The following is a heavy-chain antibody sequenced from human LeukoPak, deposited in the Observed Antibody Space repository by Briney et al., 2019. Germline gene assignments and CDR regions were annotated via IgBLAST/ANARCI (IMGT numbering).Heavy chain of an antibody. V-gene: IGHV4-59*11. Sequence: PSETLSRTCTVAGASFISHDWCWIRQPPGKGLEWIGYISSSGSTNYNPSLKSRLTISVDTSKNQFSLKLSSATAADTAVYYCARDPVGVIPSGFDPWGQGILVTVSS. CDR3: ARDPVGVIPSGFDP. CDR2: ISSSGST. J-gene: IGHJ5*02. D-gene: IGHD3-10*01. CDR1: GASFISHD.